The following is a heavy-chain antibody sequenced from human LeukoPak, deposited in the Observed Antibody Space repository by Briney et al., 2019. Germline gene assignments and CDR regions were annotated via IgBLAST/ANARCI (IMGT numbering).Heavy chain of an antibody. CDR2: IIPIFGTA. CDR1: GGTFSSYA. CDR3: ARGDQIGVNWFDP. Sequence: ASVKVSCKASGGTFSSYAIRWVRQAPGQGLEWMGGIIPIFGTANYAQKFQGGVTITADESTSTAYMELSSLRSEDTAVYYCARGDQIGVNWFDPWGQGTLVTVSS. D-gene: IGHD2-2*01. J-gene: IGHJ5*02. V-gene: IGHV1-69*13.